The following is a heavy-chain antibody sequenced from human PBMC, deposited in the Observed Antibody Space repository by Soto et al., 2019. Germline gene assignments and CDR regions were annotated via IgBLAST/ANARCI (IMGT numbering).Heavy chain of an antibody. CDR3: ARLTYDFWSGYPSDYYYGMDV. J-gene: IGHJ6*02. D-gene: IGHD3-3*01. CDR2: IYYSWST. CDR1: GGSISSSSYY. Sequence: SETLSLTCTVSGGSISSSSYYWGWIRQPPRKGLERFWSIYYSWSTYYNPSLMSRVTISVDTSKYQFSLLLSFVTAADTAVYYCARLTYDFWSGYPSDYYYGMDVWGQGTTVTVSS. V-gene: IGHV4-39*01.